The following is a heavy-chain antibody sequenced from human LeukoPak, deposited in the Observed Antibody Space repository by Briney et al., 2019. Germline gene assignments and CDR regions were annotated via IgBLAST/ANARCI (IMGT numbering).Heavy chain of an antibody. CDR3: VKGGYDYGDPPIDP. CDR1: GFTFSSYA. Sequence: GGSLRLSCSASGFTFSSYAMHWVRQAPGKGLEYVSAISSNGGSTYYADSVKGRFTISRDNSKNTLYLQMSSLRAEDTAVYYCVKGGYDYGDPPIDPWGQGTLVTVPS. D-gene: IGHD4-17*01. V-gene: IGHV3-64D*06. CDR2: ISSNGGST. J-gene: IGHJ5*02.